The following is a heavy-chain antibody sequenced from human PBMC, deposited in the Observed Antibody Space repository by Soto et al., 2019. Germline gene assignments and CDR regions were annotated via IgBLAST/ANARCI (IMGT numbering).Heavy chain of an antibody. D-gene: IGHD3-3*01. CDR1: GGTFSSYA. Sequence: QVQLVQSGAEVKKPGSSVKVSCKASGGTFSSYAISWVRQAPGQGLEWMGGIIPIFGTANYAQKFQGRVTITADESTSTAYMELSSLRSEDTAVYYCARGTIFGVVMYSYYGMDVWGQGTTVTVSS. V-gene: IGHV1-69*01. CDR3: ARGTIFGVVMYSYYGMDV. CDR2: IIPIFGTA. J-gene: IGHJ6*02.